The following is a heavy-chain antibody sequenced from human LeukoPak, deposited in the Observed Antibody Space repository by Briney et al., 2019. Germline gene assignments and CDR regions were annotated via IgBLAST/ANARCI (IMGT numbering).Heavy chain of an antibody. CDR3: ARLNYYYDSSGYMYYFDY. J-gene: IGHJ4*02. Sequence: PSETLSLTCAVYGGSFSGYYWSWIRQPPGKGLEWIGEINHSGSTNYNPSLKSRVTISVDTSKNQFSLKLSSVTAADTAVYYCARLNYYYDSSGYMYYFDYWGQGTLVTVSS. CDR2: INHSGST. CDR1: GGSFSGYY. D-gene: IGHD3-22*01. V-gene: IGHV4-34*01.